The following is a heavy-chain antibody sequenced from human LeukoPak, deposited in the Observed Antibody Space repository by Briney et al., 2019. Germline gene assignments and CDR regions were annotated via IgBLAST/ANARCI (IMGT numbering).Heavy chain of an antibody. V-gene: IGHV3-66*01. J-gene: IGHJ6*03. D-gene: IGHD3-10*01. CDR2: IYSDGST. CDR3: ARVIAARERAWFGELRLYYYSYIDV. Sequence: TGGSLRLSCAASGFNVSSNYMSWVRQAPGKGLEWVSVIYSDGSTYYADSVKGRFTISRDNSKNTLYLQMNSLRAEDTAVYYCARVIAARERAWFGELRLYYYSYIDVWGKGTTVTISS. CDR1: GFNVSSNY.